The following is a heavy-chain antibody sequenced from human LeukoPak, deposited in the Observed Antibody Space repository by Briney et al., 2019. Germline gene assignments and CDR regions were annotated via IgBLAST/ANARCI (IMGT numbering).Heavy chain of an antibody. CDR2: INPNSGGT. V-gene: IGHV1-2*02. CDR1: GYTFIGYY. CDR3: ARAGDTAMVVDV. Sequence: ASVKVSCKASGYTFIGYYMHWVRQAPGQGLEWMGWINPNSGGTNYAQKFQGRVTMTRDTSISTAYMELSRLRSDDTAVYYCARAGDTAMVVDVWGQGTAVTVSS. J-gene: IGHJ6*02. D-gene: IGHD5-18*01.